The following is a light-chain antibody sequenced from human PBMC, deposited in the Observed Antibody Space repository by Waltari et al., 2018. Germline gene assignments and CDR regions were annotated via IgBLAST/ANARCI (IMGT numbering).Light chain of an antibody. CDR2: GVS. CDR3: ISYAGSNKVV. V-gene: IGLV2-8*01. Sequence: WYQQHPGKAPYRMSCGVSQRPSGGPDRFSGSKAGNTASLTVSGLQAEDEADYHCISYAGSNKVVFGGGTKLTVL. J-gene: IGLJ2*01.